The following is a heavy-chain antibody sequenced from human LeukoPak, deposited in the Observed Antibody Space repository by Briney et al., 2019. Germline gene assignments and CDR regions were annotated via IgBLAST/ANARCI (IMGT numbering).Heavy chain of an antibody. CDR2: GNSGGRTT. CDR3: VRDRPSNYYDSSVDAFDI. V-gene: IGHV3-74*01. D-gene: IGHD3-22*01. Sequence: GGSLRLSCAASGFTLSNYWKHWVRNAPAKGLVWVSRGNSGGRTTGYAGSVKGRFTISKDNAKKMLYLQMNSLRAEDTAVYYCVRDRPSNYYDSSVDAFDIWGRGTMVTVSS. CDR1: GFTLSNYW. J-gene: IGHJ3*02.